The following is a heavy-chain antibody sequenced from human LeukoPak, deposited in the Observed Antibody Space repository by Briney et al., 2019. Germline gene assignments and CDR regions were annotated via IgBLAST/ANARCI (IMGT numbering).Heavy chain of an antibody. CDR1: GTSIGSGRHY. CDR3: ARSHPFDH. J-gene: IGHJ5*02. Sequence: SQTLPLTCTVSGTSIGSGRHYWSWLRQHPGKGLEWIGYIYYSGGTYTTPSLKSRVTMSVDTSKNQFSLKLNSVTAADTAVYYCARSHPFDHWGQGTLVIVSS. CDR2: IYYSGGT. V-gene: IGHV4-31*03.